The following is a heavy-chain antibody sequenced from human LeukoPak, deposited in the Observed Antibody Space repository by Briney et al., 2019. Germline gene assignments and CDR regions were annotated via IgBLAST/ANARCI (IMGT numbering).Heavy chain of an antibody. CDR2: IYYSGST. D-gene: IGHD6-19*01. V-gene: IGHV4-59*01. CDR1: GGSISSYY. J-gene: IGHJ4*02. CDR3: ARGRGSGKFPGLFDY. Sequence: PSETLSLTCTVSGGSISSYYWSWIRQPPGKGLEWIGYIYYSGSTNYNPSLKSRVTISVDTSKNQFSLKLSSVTAADTAVYYCARGRGSGKFPGLFDYWGQGTLVTVSS.